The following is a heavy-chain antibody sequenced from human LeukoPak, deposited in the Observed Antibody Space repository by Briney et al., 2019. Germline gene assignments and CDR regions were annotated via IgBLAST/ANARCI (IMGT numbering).Heavy chain of an antibody. V-gene: IGHV3-30*18. J-gene: IGHJ4*02. Sequence: GGSLRLSCAASGFTFSNYGMEWVRQAPGKGLEWVAVISYDASNEYYADSVKGRFTISRDNSKNTLYLQMNSLRAEDTAVYYCAKDFHLAAAGYYFDYWGQGTLVTVSS. CDR2: ISYDASNE. CDR1: GFTFSNYG. D-gene: IGHD6-13*01. CDR3: AKDFHLAAAGYYFDY.